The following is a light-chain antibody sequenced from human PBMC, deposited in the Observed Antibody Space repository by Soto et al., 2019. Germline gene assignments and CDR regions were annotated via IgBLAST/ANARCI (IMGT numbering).Light chain of an antibody. CDR3: QQRSNWPPAIT. V-gene: IGKV3-11*01. Sequence: EIVLTQSPATLSLSPGDRATLSCRASQSVTTFLAWYQQKPGQAPRLLIYDASDRAPGIPARFSGSGSATDFTLTINDLEPEDFAVYYCQQRSNWPPAITFGQGTRRAIK. CDR1: QSVTTF. CDR2: DAS. J-gene: IGKJ5*01.